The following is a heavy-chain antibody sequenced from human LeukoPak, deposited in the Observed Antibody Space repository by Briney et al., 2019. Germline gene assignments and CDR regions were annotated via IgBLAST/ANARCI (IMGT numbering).Heavy chain of an antibody. D-gene: IGHD3-22*01. CDR1: GGSFSGYY. J-gene: IGHJ3*02. V-gene: IGHV4-34*01. CDR2: INHSGST. CDR3: ATLPRRGPVVRFDI. Sequence: SETPSLTCAVYGGSFSGYYWSWIRQPPGKGLEWIGEINHSGSTNYNPSLKSRVTISVDTSKNQFSLKLSSVTAADTAVYYCATLPRRGPVVRFDIWGQGTMVTVSS.